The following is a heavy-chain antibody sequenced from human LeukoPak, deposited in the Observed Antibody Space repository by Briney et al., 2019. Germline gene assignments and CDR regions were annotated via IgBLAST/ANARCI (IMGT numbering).Heavy chain of an antibody. J-gene: IGHJ6*03. D-gene: IGHD3-10*01. Sequence: PGGSLRLSCAASGFTFDDYAMHWVRQAPGKGLEWVSLISWDGGSTHYADSVKGRFTISRDNSKNSLYLEMNSLRAEDTALYYCAKDSLIYGSGTYSFYYYYMDVWGKGTTVTVSS. V-gene: IGHV3-43D*03. CDR1: GFTFDDYA. CDR3: AKDSLIYGSGTYSFYYYYMDV. CDR2: ISWDGGST.